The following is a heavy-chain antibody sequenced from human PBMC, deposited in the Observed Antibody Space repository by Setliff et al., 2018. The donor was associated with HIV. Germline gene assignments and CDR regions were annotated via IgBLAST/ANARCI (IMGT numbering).Heavy chain of an antibody. Sequence: PSETLSLTCAVYGGSFSNYYWSWIRQPPGKGLEWIGEINYSGSTKYNPSLKSRVTMSVDTSKNQFSLNLTSVTAADTAVYYCARSKTFYDFWGGYYTHGAFKIWGLGTMVTVSS. J-gene: IGHJ3*02. CDR1: GGSFSNYY. CDR2: INYSGST. CDR3: ARSKTFYDFWGGYYTHGAFKI. V-gene: IGHV4-34*01. D-gene: IGHD3-3*01.